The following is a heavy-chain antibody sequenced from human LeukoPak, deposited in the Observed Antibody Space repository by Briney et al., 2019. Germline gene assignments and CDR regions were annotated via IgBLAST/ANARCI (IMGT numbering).Heavy chain of an antibody. V-gene: IGHV4-39*07. CDR3: ARRPVGIAAAGRYWYFDL. D-gene: IGHD6-13*01. Sequence: SETLSLTCTVSGGSISSSSYYWRWIRQPPGKGLEWIGSIYYSGSTYYNPSLKSRVTISVDTSKNQFSLKLSSVTAADTAVYYCARRPVGIAAAGRYWYFDLWGRGTLVTVSS. CDR2: IYYSGST. CDR1: GGSISSSSYY. J-gene: IGHJ2*01.